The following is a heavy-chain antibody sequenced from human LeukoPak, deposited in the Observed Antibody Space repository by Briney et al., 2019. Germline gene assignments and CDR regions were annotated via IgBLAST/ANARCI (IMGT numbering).Heavy chain of an antibody. V-gene: IGHV3-23*01. CDR2: ISGSGGST. Sequence: PGGSLRLSCAASGFTFSSYAMTWVRQAPGKGLEWVSGISGSGGSTNYADSVKGRFTISRDKSKNTLYLQMNSLRVEDTAVYYCAKEGWDCSSTSCPPAWGQGTLVTVS. CDR3: AKEGWDCSSTSCPPA. CDR1: GFTFSSYA. D-gene: IGHD2-2*01. J-gene: IGHJ5*02.